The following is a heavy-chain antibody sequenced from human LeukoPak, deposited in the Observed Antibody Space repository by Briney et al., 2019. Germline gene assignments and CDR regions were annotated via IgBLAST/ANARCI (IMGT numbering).Heavy chain of an antibody. Sequence: GSLRLSCAASGFTFSSYAMSWVRQAPGKGLEWVSAISGSGGSTYYADSVKGRFTISRDNSKNTLYLQMNSLRAEDTAVYYCAKDYYDSSGPWKFGYYYYGMDVWGQGTTVTVSS. V-gene: IGHV3-23*01. D-gene: IGHD3-22*01. CDR1: GFTFSSYA. CDR3: AKDYYDSSGPWKFGYYYYGMDV. CDR2: ISGSGGST. J-gene: IGHJ6*02.